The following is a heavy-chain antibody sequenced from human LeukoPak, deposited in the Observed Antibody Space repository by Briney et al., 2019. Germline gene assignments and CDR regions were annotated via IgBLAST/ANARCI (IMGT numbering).Heavy chain of an antibody. CDR2: INWNGGST. J-gene: IGHJ5*01. V-gene: IGHV3-20*04. D-gene: IGHD2-15*01. CDR3: AKDSQTGYCSGGSCYSAWFDS. CDR1: GFTFDDYG. Sequence: GGSLRLSCAASGFTFDDYGMSWVRQAPGKGLEWVCGINWNGGSTGYADSVKGRFTISRYNAKNSVYLQMNSLRPEDTALYYCAKDSQTGYCSGGSCYSAWFDSWGQGTLVTVSS.